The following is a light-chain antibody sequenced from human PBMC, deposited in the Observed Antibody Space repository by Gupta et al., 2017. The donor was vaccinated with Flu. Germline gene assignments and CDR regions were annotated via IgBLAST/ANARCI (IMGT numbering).Light chain of an antibody. CDR1: QSISSY. CDR3: HQTYGNPLWT. J-gene: IGKJ1*01. Sequence: DIQMTQSPSSLSASVGDRVTITCRASQSISSYLNWYQQKPGKAPKLLIYAASSWQSGVPSRFGGSGYGKDFPLTISRRQPEDFASQYCHQTYGNPLWTFGEGTKVEIK. CDR2: AAS. V-gene: IGKV1-39*01.